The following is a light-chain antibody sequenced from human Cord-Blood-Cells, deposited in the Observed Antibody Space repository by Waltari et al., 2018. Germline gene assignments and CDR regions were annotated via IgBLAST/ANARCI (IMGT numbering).Light chain of an antibody. Sequence: QSALTQPASVSGSPGQSITISCTGTTTDFGSYNLVSWYQHHPGKAPKLMIYEGSKRPSGVSNRFSGSKSGNTASLTISGLQAEDEADYYCCSYAGSSTLVFGGGTKLTVL. V-gene: IGLV2-23*01. CDR2: EGS. CDR3: CSYAGSSTLV. J-gene: IGLJ3*02. CDR1: TTDFGSYNL.